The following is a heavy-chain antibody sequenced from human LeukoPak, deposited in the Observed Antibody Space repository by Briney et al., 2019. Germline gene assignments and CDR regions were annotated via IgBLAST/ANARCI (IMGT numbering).Heavy chain of an antibody. CDR1: GYTFTGYY. Sequence: ASVKVSCKASGYTFTGYYMHWVRQAPGQGLEWMGWINPNSGGTNYAQKFQGRVTMTRDTSISTAYMELRSLRSEDTAVYYCAADGGYYDSSGLRNYYYGMDVWGQGTTVTVSS. CDR3: AADGGYYDSSGLRNYYYGMDV. D-gene: IGHD3-22*01. J-gene: IGHJ6*02. CDR2: INPNSGGT. V-gene: IGHV1-2*02.